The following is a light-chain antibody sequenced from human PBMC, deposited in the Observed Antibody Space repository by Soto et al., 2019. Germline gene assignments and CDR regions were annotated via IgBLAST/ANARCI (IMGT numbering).Light chain of an antibody. CDR3: QQYYSTPWT. CDR2: WAS. Sequence: DIVMTQSPDSLTVSLGERATINCKCRQRVLYNSNNKNHLAWYQQKPGQPPKLLIYWASTRESGVPDRFSGSGSGTAFTLTISSLQAEDVAVYYCQQYYSTPWTFGQGTKVDIK. CDR1: QRVLYNSNNKNH. J-gene: IGKJ1*01. V-gene: IGKV4-1*01.